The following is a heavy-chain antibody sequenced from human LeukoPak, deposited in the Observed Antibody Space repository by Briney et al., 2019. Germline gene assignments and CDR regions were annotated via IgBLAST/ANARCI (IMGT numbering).Heavy chain of an antibody. V-gene: IGHV4-4*09. CDR1: GVSISSYY. J-gene: IGHJ3*02. CDR3: ARGDSSYDSSGYPDAFDI. CDR2: IYTSGST. D-gene: IGHD3-22*01. Sequence: SETLSLTCTVSGVSISSYYWSWIRQPPGKGLEWIGYIYTSGSTNYNPSLKSRVTISVDTSKNQFSLKLSSVTAADTAVYYCARGDSSYDSSGYPDAFDIWGQGTMVTVSS.